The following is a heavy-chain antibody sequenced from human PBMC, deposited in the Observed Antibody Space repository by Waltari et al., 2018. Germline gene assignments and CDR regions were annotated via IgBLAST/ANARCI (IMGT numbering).Heavy chain of an antibody. Sequence: QVQLQQWGAELLKPSETLSLTCAVYGGSFSGYYWSWIRQPPGKGLEWIGEINHSRSTNYNPSLKSRVTISVDTSKNQFSLKLSSVTAADTAVYYCARGYLYYYDSSGYYRYYNWFDPWGQGTLVTVSS. CDR1: GGSFSGYY. J-gene: IGHJ5*02. CDR2: INHSRST. V-gene: IGHV4-34*01. CDR3: ARGYLYYYDSSGYYRYYNWFDP. D-gene: IGHD3-22*01.